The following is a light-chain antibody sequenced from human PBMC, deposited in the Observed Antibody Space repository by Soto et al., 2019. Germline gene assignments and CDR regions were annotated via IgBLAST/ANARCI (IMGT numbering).Light chain of an antibody. CDR3: NSYTSSFTDV. Sequence: QYALTQPASVSGSPGQSITISCTGTSSDVGDYNCVSWYQQHPGKAPKLIIYNVTNRPSEISNRFSGSKSGNTASLTISGLQAEDEADYYCNSYTSSFTDVFGTGTKLTVL. J-gene: IGLJ1*01. CDR1: SSDVGDYNC. CDR2: NVT. V-gene: IGLV2-14*01.